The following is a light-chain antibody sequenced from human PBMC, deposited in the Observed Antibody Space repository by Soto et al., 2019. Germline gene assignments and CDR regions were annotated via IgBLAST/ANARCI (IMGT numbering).Light chain of an antibody. CDR3: QQYNTYPLT. CDR2: RAS. CDR1: QSIGTW. J-gene: IGKJ4*01. Sequence: DIQMTQSPSTLSASVGDRVTITCRASQSIGTWLAWYQQKPGKAPKLLIYRASSLEGGVPSRFSGSGSGTEFNITVSGLQPDDFATYYCQQYNTYPLTFGGGTKVDIK. V-gene: IGKV1-5*03.